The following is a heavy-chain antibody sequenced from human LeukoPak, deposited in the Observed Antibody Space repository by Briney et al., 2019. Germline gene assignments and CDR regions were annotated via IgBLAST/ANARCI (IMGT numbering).Heavy chain of an antibody. Sequence: GGSLRLSCAASGFTISSYEMNWVRQAPGKGLEWVSYISSSGSTIYYADSVKARFTISRDNAKNSLYLQMNGLRADDTAVYYCARGYSTFDYWGQGTLVTVSS. CDR3: ARGYSTFDY. D-gene: IGHD4-23*01. CDR1: GFTISSYE. CDR2: ISSSGSTI. V-gene: IGHV3-48*03. J-gene: IGHJ4*02.